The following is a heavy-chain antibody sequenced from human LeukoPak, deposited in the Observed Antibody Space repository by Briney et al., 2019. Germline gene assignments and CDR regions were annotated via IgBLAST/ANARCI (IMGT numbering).Heavy chain of an antibody. CDR3: AREGADTAMVLYYYYYMDV. CDR2: ISSSSSTI. CDR1: GFTFSSYS. J-gene: IGHJ6*03. Sequence: GGSPRLSCAASGFTFSSYSMNWVRQAPGKGLEWVSYISSSSSTIYYADSVKGRFTISRDNAKNSLYLQMNSLRDEDTAVYYCAREGADTAMVLYYYYYMDVWGKGTTVTVSS. D-gene: IGHD5-18*01. V-gene: IGHV3-48*02.